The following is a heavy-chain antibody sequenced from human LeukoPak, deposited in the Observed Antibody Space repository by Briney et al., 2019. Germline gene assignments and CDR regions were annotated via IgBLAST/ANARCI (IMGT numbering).Heavy chain of an antibody. Sequence: PGRSLRLSCAASGFTFSSYGMHWVRQAPGKGLEWVAVISYDGSNKYYADSVKGRFTISRDNSKNTLYLQMNGLRAEDTAVYYCAKRLGYCSGGSCWIGAFDIWGQGTMVTVSS. D-gene: IGHD2-15*01. CDR1: GFTFSSYG. V-gene: IGHV3-30*18. J-gene: IGHJ3*02. CDR2: ISYDGSNK. CDR3: AKRLGYCSGGSCWIGAFDI.